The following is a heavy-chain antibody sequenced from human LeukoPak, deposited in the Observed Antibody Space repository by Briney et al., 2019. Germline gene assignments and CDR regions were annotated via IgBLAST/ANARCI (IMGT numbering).Heavy chain of an antibody. V-gene: IGHV1-8*01. CDR3: ARGLRFLEWSPIVY. CDR2: MNPNSGNT. Sequence: GASVMVSCKASGYTFTSYDINWVRQATGQGLEWMGWMNPNSGNTGYAQKFQGRVTMTRNTSISTAYMELSSLRSEDTAVYYCARGLRFLEWSPIVYWGQGTLVTVSS. J-gene: IGHJ4*02. CDR1: GYTFTSYD. D-gene: IGHD3-3*01.